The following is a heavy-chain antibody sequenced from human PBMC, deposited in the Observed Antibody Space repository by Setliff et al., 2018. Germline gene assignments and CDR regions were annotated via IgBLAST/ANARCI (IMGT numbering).Heavy chain of an antibody. V-gene: IGHV1-18*01. J-gene: IGHJ6*02. Sequence: ASVKVSCKASGYSFTSYGISWVRQAPGQGLEWMGWISAYNDNKNYAQKFQGRVTMTTDTSTNTVLMELRSLRSDDTAMFYCARVVYYASGSSLSYGMDVWGQGTAVTVSS. D-gene: IGHD3-10*01. CDR1: GYSFTSYG. CDR2: ISAYNDNK. CDR3: ARVVYYASGSSLSYGMDV.